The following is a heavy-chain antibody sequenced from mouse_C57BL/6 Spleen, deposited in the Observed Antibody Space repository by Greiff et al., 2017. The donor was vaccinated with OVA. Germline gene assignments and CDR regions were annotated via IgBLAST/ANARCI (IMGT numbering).Heavy chain of an antibody. CDR3: ARWGEVYYYGFFDY. J-gene: IGHJ2*01. CDR1: GYAFSSYW. V-gene: IGHV1-80*01. D-gene: IGHD1-1*01. Sequence: VQLQQSGAELVKPGASVKISCKASGYAFSSYWMNWVQQRPGKGLEWIGQIYPGDGDTNYNGKFKGKATLTADKSSSTAYMQLSSLTSEDSAVYFCARWGEVYYYGFFDYWGQGTTLTVSS. CDR2: IYPGDGDT.